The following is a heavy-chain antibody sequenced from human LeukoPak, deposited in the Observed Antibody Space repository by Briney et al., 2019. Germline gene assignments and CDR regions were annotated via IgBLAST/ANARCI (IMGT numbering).Heavy chain of an antibody. CDR2: IIPLFGTA. CDR1: VGTYSSYA. V-gene: IGHV1-69*13. J-gene: IGHJ4*02. CDR3: SRFVVGYSAYERHIAY. D-gene: IGHD5-12*01. Sequence: ASVKVSCQASVGTYSSYAISWVRQTPGQGLEWMDGIIPLFGTANYAQKFQGRVTITADDSTSTAYMELSSLRSEDTAVYYCSRFVVGYSAYERHIAYWGQGTLVTVSS.